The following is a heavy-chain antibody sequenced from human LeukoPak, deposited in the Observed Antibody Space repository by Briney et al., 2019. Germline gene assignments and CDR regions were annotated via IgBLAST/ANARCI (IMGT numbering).Heavy chain of an antibody. CDR1: GYSISSGYY. CDR3: AAYEGYYDSSGPFQH. J-gene: IGHJ1*01. CDR2: IYHSGST. V-gene: IGHV4-38-2*02. Sequence: SETLSLTCTVSGYSISSGYYWGWIRQPPGKGLEWIGSIYHSGSTYYNPSLKSRGTISVDTSKNQFALKLSSVTAADTAVYYCAAYEGYYDSSGPFQHWGQGTLVTVSS. D-gene: IGHD3-22*01.